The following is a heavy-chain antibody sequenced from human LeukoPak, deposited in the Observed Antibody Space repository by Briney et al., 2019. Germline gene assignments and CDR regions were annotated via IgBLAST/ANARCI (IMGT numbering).Heavy chain of an antibody. D-gene: IGHD6-13*01. CDR1: GFTVSSNY. J-gene: IGHJ4*02. V-gene: IGHV3-53*01. CDR2: IYSGGST. Sequence: GGSLRLSCAASGFTVSSNYMSWVRQAPGKGLEWVSVIYSGGSTYYADSVKGRFTISRDNSKNTLYLQMNSLRAEDTAVYYCAKASSWPVKDYWGQGTLVTVSS. CDR3: AKASSWPVKDY.